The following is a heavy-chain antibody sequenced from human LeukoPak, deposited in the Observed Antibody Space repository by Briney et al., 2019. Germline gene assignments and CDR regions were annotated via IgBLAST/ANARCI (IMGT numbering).Heavy chain of an antibody. V-gene: IGHV3-48*02. D-gene: IGHD3-22*01. J-gene: IGHJ4*02. CDR2: ISSSSTI. CDR3: ARGSGYLGY. CDR1: GFTFSSYS. Sequence: GGSLRLSCAASGFTFSSYSMNWVRQAPGKGLEWVSYISSSSTIYYADSVKGRFTISRDNAKNSLYLQMNSLRDEDTAVYYCARGSGYLGYWGQGTLATVSS.